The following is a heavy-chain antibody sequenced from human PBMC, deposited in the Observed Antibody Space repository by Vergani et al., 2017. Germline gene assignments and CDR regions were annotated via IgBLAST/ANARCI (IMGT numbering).Heavy chain of an antibody. CDR1: GFTFADYA. CDR2: ISWNSGSI. CDR3: AKDTADYYYYMDV. J-gene: IGHJ6*03. Sequence: EVQLVESGGGLVQPGRSLRLSCAASGFTFADYAMHWVRQAPGKGLEWVSGISWNSGSIGYADSVKGRFTISRDTAKNSLYLQMNSLRAEDTALYYCAKDTADYYYYMDVWGKGTTVTVSS. V-gene: IGHV3-9*01.